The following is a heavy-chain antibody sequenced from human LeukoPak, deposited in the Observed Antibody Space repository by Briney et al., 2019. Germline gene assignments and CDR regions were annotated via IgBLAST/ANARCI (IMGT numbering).Heavy chain of an antibody. CDR1: GGSLSSYY. D-gene: IGHD6-13*01. Sequence: SETLSLTCTVSGGSLSSYYWSWIRQPPGKGLEWIGYIYYSGSTYYNPSLKSRVTISVDTSKNQFSLKLSSVTAADTAVYYCARDEGVKYSSSWPPYYYGMDVWGQGTTVTVSS. J-gene: IGHJ6*02. CDR3: ARDEGVKYSSSWPPYYYGMDV. CDR2: IYYSGST. V-gene: IGHV4-59*12.